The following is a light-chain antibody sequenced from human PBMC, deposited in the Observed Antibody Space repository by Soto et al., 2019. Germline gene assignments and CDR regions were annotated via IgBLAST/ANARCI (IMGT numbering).Light chain of an antibody. CDR2: AAS. CDR1: QDIRNY. V-gene: IGKV1-27*01. J-gene: IGKJ4*01. Sequence: DIHMTQSPSSLSASVGDRVTITCRASQDIRNYLAWYQQKPGKVPKLLISAASTLQPRVPSRFSGSGSGTDFTLTISSLQPEDVATYYCQKYNGAPLTFGGGTKVEIK. CDR3: QKYNGAPLT.